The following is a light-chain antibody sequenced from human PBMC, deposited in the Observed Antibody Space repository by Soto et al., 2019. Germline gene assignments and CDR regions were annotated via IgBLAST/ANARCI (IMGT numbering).Light chain of an antibody. CDR1: QSVRSN. V-gene: IGKV3-15*01. Sequence: EIVLTQSPGTLSLSPGERATLSCRASQSVRSNLAWYQQKPGQSPRLLIYGASTRSTGLPARFSGSGSGTDFTLTISSLQSEDFAVYYCQQYNTWPPLTFGQGTRLEIK. J-gene: IGKJ5*01. CDR3: QQYNTWPPLT. CDR2: GAS.